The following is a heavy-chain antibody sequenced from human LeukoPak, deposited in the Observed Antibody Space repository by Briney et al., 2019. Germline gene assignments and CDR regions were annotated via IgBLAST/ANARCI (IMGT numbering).Heavy chain of an antibody. J-gene: IGHJ4*02. Sequence: ASVKVSCKASGYTFTSYYMHWVRQAPGQGLEWMGIINPSGGNTNYAQKFQGRVTMTRDTSTSTVYMELSSLKSEDTAVYYCARDDISGPQVYWAQETLVTVSS. CDR2: INPSGGNT. V-gene: IGHV1-46*01. CDR1: GYTFTSYY. D-gene: IGHD3-22*01. CDR3: ARDDISGPQVY.